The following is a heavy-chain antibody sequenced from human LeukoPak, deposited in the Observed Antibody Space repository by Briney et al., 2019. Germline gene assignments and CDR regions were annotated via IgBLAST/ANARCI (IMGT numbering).Heavy chain of an antibody. CDR3: ARGSGCSGGSCYYLDY. D-gene: IGHD2-15*01. J-gene: IGHJ4*02. Sequence: SETLSLTCAVYGGSFSGYYWSWIRQPPGKELEWIGEINHSGSTNYNPSLKSRVTISVDTSKNQFSLKLSSVTAADTAVYYCARGSGCSGGSCYYLDYWGQGTLVTVSS. CDR2: INHSGST. CDR1: GGSFSGYY. V-gene: IGHV4-34*01.